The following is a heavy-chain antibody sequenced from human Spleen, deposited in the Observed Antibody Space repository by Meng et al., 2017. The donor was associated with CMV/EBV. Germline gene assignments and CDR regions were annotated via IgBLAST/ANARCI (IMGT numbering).Heavy chain of an antibody. CDR2: IKTETDGGTT. CDR3: TTDLPLFAGHNSYYYGLDV. V-gene: IGHV3-15*01. D-gene: IGHD2-21*01. CDR1: GFTFTNAW. J-gene: IGHJ6*02. Sequence: GESLKISCAASGFTFTNAWMSWVRQAPGRGLEWVGHIKTETDGGTTDYAVPLKGRFTISRDDSKNTLYLQMDSLKTEDTAVYYCTTDLPLFAGHNSYYYGLDVWGQGTTVTVSS.